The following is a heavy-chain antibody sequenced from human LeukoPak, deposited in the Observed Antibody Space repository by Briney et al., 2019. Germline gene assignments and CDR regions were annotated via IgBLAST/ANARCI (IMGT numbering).Heavy chain of an antibody. CDR1: GFTFSTFP. V-gene: IGHV3-30*04. J-gene: IGHJ6*03. CDR3: ARVGRVSIYPSYMDV. Sequence: GGSLRLSCEDSGFTFSTFPMHWVRQTPDKGLEWVAVISDDGRDIYYADSVKGRFTLSRDNSKNTLYLQMNSLSPEDTAVVYCARVGRVSIYPSYMDVWGKGTTVTVSS. D-gene: IGHD6-6*01. CDR2: ISDDGRDI.